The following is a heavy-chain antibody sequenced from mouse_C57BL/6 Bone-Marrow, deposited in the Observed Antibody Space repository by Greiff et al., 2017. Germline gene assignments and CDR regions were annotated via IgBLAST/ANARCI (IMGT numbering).Heavy chain of an antibody. V-gene: IGHV2-9-1*01. D-gene: IGHD6-1*01. CDR2: IWTGGGP. CDR1: GFSLTSYA. CDR3: ARNCHNPNAMDY. J-gene: IGHJ4*01. Sequence: LVESGPGLVAPSQSLSITCTVSGFSLTSYAISWVRQPPGKGLEWLGVIWTGGGPNVNSALNSRLSISKDNSKSQVYLKMNSLQTNDTARYYCARNCHNPNAMDYWGQGTSVTVSS.